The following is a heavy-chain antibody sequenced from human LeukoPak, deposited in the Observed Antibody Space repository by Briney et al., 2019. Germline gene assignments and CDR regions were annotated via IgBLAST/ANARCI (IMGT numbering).Heavy chain of an antibody. Sequence: PGGSLRLSCAASGFTFSSYAMSWVRQAPGKGLEWVSAISGSGGSTYYADSVKGRFTISRDNSKNTLYLQMNSLRAEDTAVYYCATEPGYSSGWYEDYWGQGTLVTVSS. CDR2: ISGSGGST. V-gene: IGHV3-23*01. J-gene: IGHJ4*02. CDR1: GFTFSSYA. CDR3: ATEPGYSSGWYEDY. D-gene: IGHD6-19*01.